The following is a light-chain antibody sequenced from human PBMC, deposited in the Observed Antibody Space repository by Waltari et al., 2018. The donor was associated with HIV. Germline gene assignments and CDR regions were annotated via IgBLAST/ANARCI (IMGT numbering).Light chain of an antibody. J-gene: IGLJ2*01. Sequence: QSVLSQPPSASGTPGQRVTISCSGSSSNIGRFSVYWYRQVPGTTPQLPIYRTNQRPSGVPDRFSGSKSGTSASLAISGLRSEDEAYYYCAAWNDNLSGVVFGGGTELTVL. CDR2: RTN. V-gene: IGLV1-47*01. CDR1: SSNIGRFS. CDR3: AAWNDNLSGVV.